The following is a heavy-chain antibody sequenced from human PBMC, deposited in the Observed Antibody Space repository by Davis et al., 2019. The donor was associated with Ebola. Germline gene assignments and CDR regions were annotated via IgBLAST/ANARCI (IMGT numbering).Heavy chain of an antibody. J-gene: IGHJ6*02. V-gene: IGHV1-46*01. CDR2: INPSGGST. CDR3: ARAGATDGMDV. D-gene: IGHD5-12*01. CDR1: GYTFTSYD. Sequence: ASVKVSCKASGYTFTSYDINWVRQAPGQGLEWMGIINPSGGSTSYAQKFQGRVTMTRDTSTSTVYMELSSLRSEDTAVYYCARAGATDGMDVWGQGTTVTVSS.